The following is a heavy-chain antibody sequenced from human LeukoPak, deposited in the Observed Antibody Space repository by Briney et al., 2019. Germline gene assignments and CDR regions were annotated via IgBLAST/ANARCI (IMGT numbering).Heavy chain of an antibody. CDR1: GYTFTSYG. D-gene: IGHD3-16*02. V-gene: IGHV1-18*01. CDR3: ARGRSPTYYDYVWGSYPHNYFDY. CDR2: ISAYNGNT. Sequence: ASVKVSCKASGYTFTSYGISWVRQAPGQGLEWMGWISAYNGNTNYAQKLQGRVTMTTDTSTSTAYMELRSLRSDDTAVYYCARGRSPTYYDYVWGSYPHNYFDYWGQGTLVTVSS. J-gene: IGHJ4*02.